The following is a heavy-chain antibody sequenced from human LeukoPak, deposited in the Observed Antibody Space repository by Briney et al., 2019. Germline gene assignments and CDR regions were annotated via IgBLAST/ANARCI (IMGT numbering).Heavy chain of an antibody. J-gene: IGHJ5*02. V-gene: IGHV4-39*07. CDR1: GGSISSSSYY. Sequence: PSETLSLTCTVSGGSISSSSYYWGWIRQPPGKGLEWIGSIYYSGSTYYNPPLKSRVTISVDTSKNQFSLKLSSVTAADTAVYYCATGPCSSTSCYWFDPWGQGTLVTVSS. CDR3: ATGPCSSTSCYWFDP. CDR2: IYYSGST. D-gene: IGHD2-2*01.